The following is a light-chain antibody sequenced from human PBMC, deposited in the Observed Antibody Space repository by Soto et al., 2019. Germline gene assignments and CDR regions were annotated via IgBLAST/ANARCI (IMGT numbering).Light chain of an antibody. V-gene: IGLV1-40*01. Sequence: QSVLTQPPSVSGAPGQRVTISCTGSSSSIGAGYDVHWYQQLPGTAPKVLIYGNNNRPSGVPDRFSGSKSGTSASLAVTGLQAEDEADYYCQSYDSSLSGVVFGGGTKLTVL. CDR1: SSSIGAGYD. J-gene: IGLJ2*01. CDR2: GNN. CDR3: QSYDSSLSGVV.